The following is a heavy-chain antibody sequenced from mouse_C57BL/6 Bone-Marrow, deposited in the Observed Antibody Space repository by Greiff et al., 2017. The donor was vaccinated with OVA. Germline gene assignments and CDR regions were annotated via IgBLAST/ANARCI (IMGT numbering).Heavy chain of an antibody. V-gene: IGHV1-26*01. CDR1: GYTFTDYY. Sequence: DVQLQESGPELVKPGASVKISCKASGYTFTDYYMNWVKQSHGKSLEWIGDINPNNGGTSYNQKFKGKATLTVDKSSSTAYMELRSLTSEDAAVYYCARGGYYAMDYWGQGTSVTVSS. CDR2: INPNNGGT. J-gene: IGHJ4*01. CDR3: ARGGYYAMDY.